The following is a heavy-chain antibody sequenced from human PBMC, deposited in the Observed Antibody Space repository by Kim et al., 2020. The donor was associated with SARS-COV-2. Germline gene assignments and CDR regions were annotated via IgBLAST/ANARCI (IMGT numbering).Heavy chain of an antibody. V-gene: IGHV4-59*08. Sequence: NPSLKGRVTISVDTSKSQFSLRLGSVTAADTAVYYCASQASRSYYYGMDVWGQGTTVTVSS. CDR3: ASQASRSYYYGMDV. J-gene: IGHJ6*02.